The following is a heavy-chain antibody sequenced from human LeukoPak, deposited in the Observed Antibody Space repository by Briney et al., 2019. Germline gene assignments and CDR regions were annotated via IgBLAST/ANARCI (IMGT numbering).Heavy chain of an antibody. CDR1: GGSISSYY. D-gene: IGHD6-13*01. CDR2: IYYSGTT. V-gene: IGHV4-59*01. Sequence: SETLSLTCTVSGGSISSYYWSWIRQPPGKGLEWIGYIYYSGTTNYDPSLKSRVTISVDTSKNQFSLKLSSVTAADTAVYYCARGVYIAAAQYGYWGREPLVTVSS. J-gene: IGHJ4*02. CDR3: ARGVYIAAAQYGY.